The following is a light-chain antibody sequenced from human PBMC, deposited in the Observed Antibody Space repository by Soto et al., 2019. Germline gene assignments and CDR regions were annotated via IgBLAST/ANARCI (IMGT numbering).Light chain of an antibody. Sequence: EIVLTQSPGTLSLSPGERATLSCRASQSVSSSYLAWYQRKPGQAPRLLIYGAYSRATGIPDRFSGSGSGTDFTLTISSLEPEDFAVYYCQQYGSSPQNTSGQGTRLEIK. V-gene: IGKV3-20*01. CDR1: QSVSSSY. CDR2: GAY. J-gene: IGKJ5*01. CDR3: QQYGSSPQNT.